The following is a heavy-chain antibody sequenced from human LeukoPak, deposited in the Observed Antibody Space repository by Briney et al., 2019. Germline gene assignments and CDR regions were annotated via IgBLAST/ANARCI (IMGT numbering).Heavy chain of an antibody. V-gene: IGHV3-33*01. CDR2: IWYDGSNK. CDR3: ARGITGTTGFDY. D-gene: IGHD1-7*01. J-gene: IGHJ4*02. Sequence: GRSLRLSCAASGFTFSSYGMHWVRQAPGKGLEWVAVIWYDGSNKYYADSVKGRFTISRDNSKNTLYLQMNSLRAEDTAVYYCARGITGTTGFDYWGQGILVTVSS. CDR1: GFTFSSYG.